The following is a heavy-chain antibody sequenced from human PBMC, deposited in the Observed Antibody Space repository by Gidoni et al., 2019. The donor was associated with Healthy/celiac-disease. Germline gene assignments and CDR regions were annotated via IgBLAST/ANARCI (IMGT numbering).Heavy chain of an antibody. CDR2: IIAIFVTA. V-gene: IGHV1-69*01. CDR1: GGTFSSYA. J-gene: IGHJ6*02. Sequence: QVQLVQSGAEVKKPGSSVKFACKASGGTFSSYAISWVRQAPGQGLEWMGGIIAIFVTANYAQKFQGRVTITADESTSTAYMELSSLRSEDTAVYYCARCLVAKIRYYGMDVWVQGTTVTVSS. CDR3: ARCLVAKIRYYGMDV. D-gene: IGHD5-12*01.